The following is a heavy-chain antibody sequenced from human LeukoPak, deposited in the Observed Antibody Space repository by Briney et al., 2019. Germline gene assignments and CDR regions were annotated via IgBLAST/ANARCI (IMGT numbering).Heavy chain of an antibody. CDR3: AREVPQPNNAFDI. V-gene: IGHV1-69*05. J-gene: IGHJ3*02. D-gene: IGHD2-8*01. CDR2: ISPISGTA. Sequence: SVKVSCKASGGTFTSYAISWVRHAPRQGLEWMGRISPISGTANYAQKYQGRVTITTDESTSPAYMELSSLRSEDTAVYYCAREVPQPNNAFDIWGQETKVTVSS. CDR1: GGTFTSYA.